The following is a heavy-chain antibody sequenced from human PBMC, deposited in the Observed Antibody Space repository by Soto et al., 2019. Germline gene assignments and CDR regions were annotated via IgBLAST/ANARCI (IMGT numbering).Heavy chain of an antibody. CDR2: IYWNDDK. CDR1: GFSLSTSGLG. J-gene: IGHJ4*02. Sequence: QITLKESGPTLVRPTQTLTLTCTFSGFSLSTSGLGVGWIRQPPGKALEWLALIYWNDDKRYSPSLKARLTITKDTSKNPVVLTMTNMDPVDTATYDCAHRPSGWYLFDYWGQGTLVTVSS. V-gene: IGHV2-5*01. CDR3: AHRPSGWYLFDY. D-gene: IGHD6-19*01.